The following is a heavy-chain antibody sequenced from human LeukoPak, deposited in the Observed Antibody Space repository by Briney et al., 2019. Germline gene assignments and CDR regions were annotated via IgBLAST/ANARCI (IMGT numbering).Heavy chain of an antibody. CDR2: IYTSGST. J-gene: IGHJ4*02. CDR1: RGSISSGSYY. D-gene: IGHD3-22*01. CDR3: ARGAYYYDSRGGFDY. Sequence: PSETLSLTCTVSRGSISSGSYYWSWIRQPAGKGLEWIGRIYTSGSTNYNPSLKSRVTISVDTSKNQFSLKLSSVTAADTAVYYCARGAYYYDSRGGFDYWGQGTLVTVSS. V-gene: IGHV4-61*02.